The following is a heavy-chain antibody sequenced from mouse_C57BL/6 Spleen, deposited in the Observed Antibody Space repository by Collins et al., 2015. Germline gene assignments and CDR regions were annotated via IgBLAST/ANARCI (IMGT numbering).Heavy chain of an antibody. V-gene: IGHV5-16*01. D-gene: IGHD2-4*01. Sequence: EVKLVESEGGLVQPGSSMKLSCTASGFTFSDYYMAWVRQVPEKGLEWVANINYDGSSTYYLDSLKSRFIISRDNAKNILYLQMSSLKSEDTATYYCARDAIYYDYDVGYFDVWGTGTTVTVSS. J-gene: IGHJ1*03. CDR3: ARDAIYYDYDVGYFDV. CDR2: INYDGSST. CDR1: GFTFSDYY.